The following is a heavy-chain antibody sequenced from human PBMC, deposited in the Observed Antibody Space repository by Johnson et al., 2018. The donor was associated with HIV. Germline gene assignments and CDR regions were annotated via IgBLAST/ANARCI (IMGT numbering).Heavy chain of an antibody. CDR1: GFTFSSYA. D-gene: IGHD3-22*01. CDR2: IYSGGST. CDR3: AGSGSSGYPDAFDI. V-gene: IGHV3-66*02. J-gene: IGHJ3*02. Sequence: VQLVESGGGVVQPGRSLRLSCAASGFTFSSYAMSWVRQAPGKGLEWVSAIYSGGSTYYADSVKGRFTISRDNSKNTLYLQMNSLRAEDTAVYYCAGSGSSGYPDAFDIWGQGTMVTVSS.